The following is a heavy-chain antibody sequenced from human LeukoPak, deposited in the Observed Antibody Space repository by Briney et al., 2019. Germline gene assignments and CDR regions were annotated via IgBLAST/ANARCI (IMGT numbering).Heavy chain of an antibody. CDR3: TRTFLSGDGYKVGYFDY. J-gene: IGHJ4*02. D-gene: IGHD5-24*01. CDR1: GLTVSSNY. Sequence: GGSLRLSCAASGLTVSSNYMSWVRQAPGKGLEWVSLIYSSGSTYYADPVKGRFTISRDNSKNTLFLQMNSLTAEDTAMYYCTRTFLSGDGYKVGYFDYWGQGTLVTVSS. V-gene: IGHV3-53*01. CDR2: IYSSGST.